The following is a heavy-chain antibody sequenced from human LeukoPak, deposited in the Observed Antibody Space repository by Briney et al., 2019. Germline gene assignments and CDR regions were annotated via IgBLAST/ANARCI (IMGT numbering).Heavy chain of an antibody. CDR1: GYTFTSYG. J-gene: IGHJ3*02. V-gene: IGHV1-18*01. Sequence: ASVKVSCKASGYTFTSYGISWVRQAPGQGLEWMGRISAYNGNTNYAQKLQGRVTMTTDTSTSTAYMELRSLRSDDTAVYYCARLDAQTNAFDIWGQGTMVTVSS. CDR2: ISAYNGNT. CDR3: ARLDAQTNAFDI. D-gene: IGHD1-1*01.